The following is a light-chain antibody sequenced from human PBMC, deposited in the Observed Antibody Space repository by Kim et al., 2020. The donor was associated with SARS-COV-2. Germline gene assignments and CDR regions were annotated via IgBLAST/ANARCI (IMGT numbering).Light chain of an antibody. CDR2: KAS. Sequence: AAVGDRVTISCRASRPISSSLAWYQQRAGKAPRLLIYKASSVETGVPSRCSGSGSGTEFTLTITSLQPDDFAAYYCQQHDSYPWTFGQGTKVDIK. CDR3: QQHDSYPWT. V-gene: IGKV1-5*03. CDR1: RPISSS. J-gene: IGKJ1*01.